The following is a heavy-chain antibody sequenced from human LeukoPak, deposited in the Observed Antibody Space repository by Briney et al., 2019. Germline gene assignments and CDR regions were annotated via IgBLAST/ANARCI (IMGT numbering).Heavy chain of an antibody. J-gene: IGHJ5*02. CDR3: ARESIVVVVAATNWFDP. CDR2: INHSGST. V-gene: IGHV4-34*01. D-gene: IGHD2-15*01. Sequence: SETLSLTCAVYGGSFSGYYWSWIRQPPGKGLEWIGEINHSGSTNYNPSLKSRVTMSVDTSKNQFSLKLSSVTAADTAVYYCARESIVVVVAATNWFDPWGQGTLVTVSS. CDR1: GGSFSGYY.